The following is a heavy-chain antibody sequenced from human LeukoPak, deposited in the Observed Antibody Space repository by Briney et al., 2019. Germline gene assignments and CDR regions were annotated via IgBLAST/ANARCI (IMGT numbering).Heavy chain of an antibody. CDR2: IYPGDSDT. CDR3: ARPGAAAGSAFDY. D-gene: IGHD6-13*01. Sequence: KSGESLKISCKGSGYSFTSYWIGWVRQMPGKGLEWMGIIYPGDSDTRYSPSFQGQVTISADKSISTAYLQWSSLRASDTAMYYCARPGAAAGSAFDYWGQGTLVTVSS. J-gene: IGHJ4*02. V-gene: IGHV5-51*01. CDR1: GYSFTSYW.